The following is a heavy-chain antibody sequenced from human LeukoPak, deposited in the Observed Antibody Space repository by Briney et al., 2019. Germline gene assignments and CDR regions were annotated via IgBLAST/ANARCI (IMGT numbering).Heavy chain of an antibody. CDR2: IIPILGIA. CDR1: GGTFSSYA. D-gene: IGHD5-12*01. CDR3: TRSPIKVDIVATIPQRAMTTRAADYFDY. J-gene: IGHJ4*02. V-gene: IGHV1-69*04. Sequence: SVKVSCQASGGTFSSYAISWVRQAPGQGLEWMGRIIPILGIANYAQKFQGRVTITADKSASTAYMELSSLRSEDTAVYYCTRSPIKVDIVATIPQRAMTTRAADYFDYWGQGTLVTVSS.